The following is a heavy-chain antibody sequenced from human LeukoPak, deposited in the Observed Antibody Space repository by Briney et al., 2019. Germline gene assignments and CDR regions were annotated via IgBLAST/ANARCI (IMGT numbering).Heavy chain of an antibody. Sequence: SGTLSLTCAVSGGSISSSNWWSWVRQPPGKGLEWIGEIYHSGSTNYNPSLKSRVTISVDTSKNQFSLKLSSVTAADTAVYYCARALDTAMVLNWFDPWGQGTLVTVSS. CDR3: ARALDTAMVLNWFDP. J-gene: IGHJ5*02. D-gene: IGHD5-18*01. V-gene: IGHV4-4*02. CDR1: GGSISSSNW. CDR2: IYHSGST.